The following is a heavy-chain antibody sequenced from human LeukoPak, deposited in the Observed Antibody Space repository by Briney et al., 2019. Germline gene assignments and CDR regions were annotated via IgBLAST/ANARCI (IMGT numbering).Heavy chain of an antibody. J-gene: IGHJ3*02. D-gene: IGHD3-10*01. CDR2: ISHSGST. V-gene: IGHV4-34*01. Sequence: KPSETLSLTCAVYGGSFSGYYWSWIRQPPGKGLEWIGEISHSGSTNYNPSLKSRVTMSIDTSNNQFSLKLSSVTAADTAVYYCASWFRSTRAFDIWGQGTMVTVSS. CDR1: GGSFSGYY. CDR3: ASWFRSTRAFDI.